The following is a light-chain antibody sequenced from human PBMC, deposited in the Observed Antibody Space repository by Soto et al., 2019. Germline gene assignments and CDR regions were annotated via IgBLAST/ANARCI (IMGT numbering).Light chain of an antibody. J-gene: IGKJ1*01. V-gene: IGKV3-11*01. CDR1: QSIGSH. Sequence: EIVLTQSPATLSLSPGERATLSCRASQSIGSHLAWYQQKPGQAPSLLIYDASYRASGIPARFSGSGSGTDFTLTITGLEPEDFAVYYCQQYGSSPWTFGQGTKVEIK. CDR3: QQYGSSPWT. CDR2: DAS.